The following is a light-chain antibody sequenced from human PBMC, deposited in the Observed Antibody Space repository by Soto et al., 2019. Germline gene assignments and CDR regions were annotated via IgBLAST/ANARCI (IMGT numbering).Light chain of an antibody. J-gene: IGKJ1*01. CDR2: AAS. CDR3: QQSYNILWT. CDR1: QTIAGY. Sequence: DIQMTQSPSSLSASVGDRATITCRSSQTIAGYLNWYQHKPGRAPSLLIYAASRLQVGVPSRFNGSGSGTDFTLTISSLQPEDFATYYCQQSYNILWTFGQGTKVDIK. V-gene: IGKV1-39*01.